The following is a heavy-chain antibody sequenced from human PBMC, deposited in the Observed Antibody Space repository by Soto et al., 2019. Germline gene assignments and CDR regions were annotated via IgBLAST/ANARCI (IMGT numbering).Heavy chain of an antibody. Sequence: DVQLVESGGGLVQPGRSLRLSCAASGFTFDDYAMHWVRQAPGKGLEWVSGISWNSGSIGYADSVKGRFTISRDNAKNSLYLQMNRLRAEDTALYYCAKGPGNFLEWSHIHYWGQGTLVTVSS. CDR3: AKGPGNFLEWSHIHY. CDR1: GFTFDDYA. V-gene: IGHV3-9*01. D-gene: IGHD3-3*01. J-gene: IGHJ4*02. CDR2: ISWNSGSI.